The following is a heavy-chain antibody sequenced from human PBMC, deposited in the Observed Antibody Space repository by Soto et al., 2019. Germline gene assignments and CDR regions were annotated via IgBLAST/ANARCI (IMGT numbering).Heavy chain of an antibody. CDR2: ISAYNGNT. CDR1: GYTFTNYG. CDR3: ARGLFGGYPYYFDY. D-gene: IGHD5-12*01. V-gene: IGHV1-18*01. Sequence: ASVKVSCKASGYTFTNYGISWVQQAPGQGLEWMGWISAYNGNTNYAQKLQGRVTMTTDTSTSTAYMELRSLRSDDTAVYYCARGLFGGYPYYFDYWGQGTLVTVSS. J-gene: IGHJ4*02.